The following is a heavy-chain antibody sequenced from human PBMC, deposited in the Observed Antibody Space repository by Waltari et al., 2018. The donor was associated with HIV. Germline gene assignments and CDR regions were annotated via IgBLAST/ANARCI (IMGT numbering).Heavy chain of an antibody. CDR3: AKVGMTTLTSYAVDI. CDR2: MSWDSGTI. J-gene: IGHJ3*02. CDR1: GFKFDDYA. Sequence: EVQLVESGGGLVQPGGSLRLSCAASGFKFDDYAMYWVRQAPGEGLEGVSGMSWDSGTIGYADSVKGRVTIARDNANNFLSLQMNNLRAEDTALYYCAKVGMTTLTSYAVDIWGQGTMVTVSS. D-gene: IGHD3-9*01. V-gene: IGHV3-9*01.